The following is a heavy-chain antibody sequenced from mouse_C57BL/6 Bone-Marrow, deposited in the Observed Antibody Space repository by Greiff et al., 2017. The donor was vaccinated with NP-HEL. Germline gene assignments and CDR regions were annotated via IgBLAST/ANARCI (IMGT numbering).Heavy chain of an antibody. CDR1: GYTFTSYG. D-gene: IGHD1-1*01. CDR2: IYIGNGYT. J-gene: IGHJ2*01. CDR3: ARVSVVAGGYFDY. Sequence: EVKLMESGAELVRPGSSVKMSCKTSGYTFTSYGINWVKQRPGQGLEWIGYIYIGNGYTEYNEKFKGKATLTSDTSSSTAYMQLSSLTSEDSAIYFCARVSVVAGGYFDYWGQGTTLTVSS. V-gene: IGHV1-58*01.